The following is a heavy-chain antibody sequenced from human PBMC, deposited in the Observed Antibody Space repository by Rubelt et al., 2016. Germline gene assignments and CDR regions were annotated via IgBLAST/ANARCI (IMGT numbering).Heavy chain of an antibody. Sequence: QVQLQQWGAGLLKPSETLSLTCAVYGGSFSGYYWSWIRQPPGKGLAWIGEINHSGSTNYNPTFKSRCTNSDDRSKNKFTLNLSSVTAADTAVYYCARVPYSSSWYYFDYWGQGTLVTVSS. CDR2: INHSGST. J-gene: IGHJ4*02. V-gene: IGHV4-34*01. CDR1: GGSFSGYY. D-gene: IGHD6-13*01. CDR3: ARVPYSSSWYYFDY.